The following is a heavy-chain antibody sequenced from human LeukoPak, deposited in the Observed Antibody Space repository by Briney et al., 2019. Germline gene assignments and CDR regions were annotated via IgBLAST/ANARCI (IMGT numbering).Heavy chain of an antibody. CDR2: ISGGSRSI. CDR1: GFTFSDYT. J-gene: IGHJ4*02. Sequence: AGGSLRLSCAASGFTFSDYTMNWVRQAPGKGLGWVSSISGGSRSIHYVDSVKGRFTISRDNAKNSLYLQMNSLRAEDTAVYYCARDYFYCGGDCFVDYWGQGTLVTVSS. V-gene: IGHV3-21*01. D-gene: IGHD2-21*02. CDR3: ARDYFYCGGDCFVDY.